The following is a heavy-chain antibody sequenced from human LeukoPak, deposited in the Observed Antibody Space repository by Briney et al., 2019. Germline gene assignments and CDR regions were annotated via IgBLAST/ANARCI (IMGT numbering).Heavy chain of an antibody. Sequence: SETLSLTCAVYGGSFSGYYWSWIRQPPGKVLEWIGEMNHSGSTNYSPSLKSRVIVSVDTSKNQFSLKLTSVTAADTAVYYCARHGFAGAFQHRGQGTLVTVSS. V-gene: IGHV4-34*01. CDR1: GGSFSGYY. CDR3: ARHGFAGAFQH. D-gene: IGHD3-10*01. CDR2: MNHSGST. J-gene: IGHJ1*01.